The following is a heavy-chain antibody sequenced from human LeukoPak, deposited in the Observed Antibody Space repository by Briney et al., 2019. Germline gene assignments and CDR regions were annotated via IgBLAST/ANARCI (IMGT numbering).Heavy chain of an antibody. Sequence: ASVKVSCKASGYTFTGYYMHWVRQAPGQGLEWMGWINPNSGGTNFAQKFQGRVTMTRDTSISTAYMELSRLRSDDTAVYYCAREYYDILTGYYYYYYGMDVWGQGTTVTVSS. J-gene: IGHJ6*02. V-gene: IGHV1-2*02. CDR1: GYTFTGYY. D-gene: IGHD3-9*01. CDR3: AREYYDILTGYYYYYYGMDV. CDR2: INPNSGGT.